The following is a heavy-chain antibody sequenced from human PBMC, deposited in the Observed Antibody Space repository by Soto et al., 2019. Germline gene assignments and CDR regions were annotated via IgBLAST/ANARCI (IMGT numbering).Heavy chain of an antibody. Sequence: QVQLQESGPGLVKPSETLPLTCTVSGGSISSGSYYYIWIRQPPGKGLEWIGLVYYTGSTIYNPSLKSRVTISVDTSKNQFSLKLSSVTAADTVVYYCARGGTRDGMDVWGQGTTVTVSS. CDR3: ARGGTRDGMDV. J-gene: IGHJ6*02. D-gene: IGHD2-2*01. CDR2: VYYTGST. V-gene: IGHV4-61*01. CDR1: GGSISSGSYY.